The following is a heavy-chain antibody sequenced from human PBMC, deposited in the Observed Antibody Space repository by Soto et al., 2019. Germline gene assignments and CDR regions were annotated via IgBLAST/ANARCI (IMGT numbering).Heavy chain of an antibody. CDR1: GGSVSSGSYY. J-gene: IGHJ5*02. Sequence: QVQLQESGPGLVKPSETLSLTCTVSGGSVSSGSYYWSWIRQPPGKGLEWIGYIYYSGSTNYNPSLKSRVTISVDTSKNHFSLKLSSVTAADTAVYYCARDRGDSSGYYLGWFDPWGQGTLVTVSS. CDR3: ARDRGDSSGYYLGWFDP. V-gene: IGHV4-61*03. CDR2: IYYSGST. D-gene: IGHD3-22*01.